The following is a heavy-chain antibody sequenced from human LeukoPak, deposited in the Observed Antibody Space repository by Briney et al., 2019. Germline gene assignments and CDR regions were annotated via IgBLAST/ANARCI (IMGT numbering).Heavy chain of an antibody. Sequence: PGGSLRLSRAASGFTFTNYWMHSVRQAPGKELVGVSRINNDGSDTTYADAVKGRFTFSRHNAKHTLYLQLNSLIAHHTIVHCFTRGYFGPDYWGQGALVTVSS. CDR3: TRGYFGPDY. CDR2: INNDGSDT. D-gene: IGHD3-9*01. J-gene: IGHJ4*02. V-gene: IGHV3-74*01. CDR1: GFTFTNYW.